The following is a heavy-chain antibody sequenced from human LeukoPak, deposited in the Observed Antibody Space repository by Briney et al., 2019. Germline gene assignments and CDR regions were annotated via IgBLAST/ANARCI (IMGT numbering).Heavy chain of an antibody. CDR1: GFIFRSYS. J-gene: IGHJ4*02. D-gene: IGHD4-17*01. CDR2: INRDGSGT. Sequence: GGSLRLSCAASGFIFRSYSMNWVRQAPGKGLVWVSHINRDGSGTSYADSVKGRFTISRDNSKNTLYLQMNSLRAEDTAVYYCARDVGDGDYVYFDYWGQGTLVTVSS. CDR3: ARDVGDGDYVYFDY. V-gene: IGHV3-74*01.